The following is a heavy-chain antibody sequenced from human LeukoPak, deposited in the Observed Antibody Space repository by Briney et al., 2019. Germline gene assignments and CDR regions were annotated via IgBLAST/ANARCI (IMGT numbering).Heavy chain of an antibody. CDR3: AKDPTNDYGDYYFDY. CDR2: ISGSGGST. CDR1: GFTPCRYA. V-gene: IGHV3-23*01. J-gene: IGHJ4*02. D-gene: IGHD4-17*01. Sequence: GGSLRLSCAASGFTPCRYAVSCVRAAPGKGLGWVSDISGSGGSTYYADSVKGPFTISRDKSKNTLYLQMSALRAQDTPVYYCAKDPTNDYGDYYFDYWGQGTLVTVSS.